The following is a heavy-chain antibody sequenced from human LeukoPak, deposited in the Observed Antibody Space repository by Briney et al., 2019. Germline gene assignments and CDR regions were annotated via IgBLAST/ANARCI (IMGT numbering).Heavy chain of an antibody. CDR3: ARVGKNGWDFDH. Sequence: SGGSLRLSCAASGFTFSAYWMTWVRQAPGKGLAWVANIIEGGDVKYYVDSVKGRFTISRDNTKNSLYPQMTSLRADDTAVYYCARVGKNGWDFDHWGQGTLVTVSS. CDR1: GFTFSAYW. J-gene: IGHJ4*02. D-gene: IGHD6-19*01. CDR2: IIEGGDVK. V-gene: IGHV3-7*01.